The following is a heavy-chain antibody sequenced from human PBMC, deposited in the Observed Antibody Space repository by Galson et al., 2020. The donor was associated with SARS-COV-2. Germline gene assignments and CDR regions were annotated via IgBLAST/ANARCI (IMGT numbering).Heavy chain of an antibody. CDR2: IYTSGNT. J-gene: IGHJ6*02. CDR3: ARGEFLEFYYYGMDV. CDR1: GASIRSGRYH. Sequence: SETLSLTCTVSGASIRSGRYHWSWIWQPAGKGLESIGRIYTSGNTNYNPSLKSRVTISLDTSKNQFSLRLRSVTAADTAVYYCARGEFLEFYYYGMDVWGQGTTVTVSS. D-gene: IGHD3-3*01. V-gene: IGHV4-61*02.